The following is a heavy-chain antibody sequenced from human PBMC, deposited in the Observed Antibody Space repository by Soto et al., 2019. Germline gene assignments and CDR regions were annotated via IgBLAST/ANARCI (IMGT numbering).Heavy chain of an antibody. CDR2: IYYTT. D-gene: IGHD6-19*01. CDR1: GGSISNYY. J-gene: IGHJ4*02. V-gene: IGHV4-59*01. Sequence: QVQLQESGPGLVKPSETLSLTRTVSGGSISNYYWSWIRQAPGKRLEWIGYIYYTTNYNPSLKSRVTISADTSKNQISLKLTSVTAADTAVYYCARTSPVAGGFDYWGQGTLVTVSS. CDR3: ARTSPVAGGFDY.